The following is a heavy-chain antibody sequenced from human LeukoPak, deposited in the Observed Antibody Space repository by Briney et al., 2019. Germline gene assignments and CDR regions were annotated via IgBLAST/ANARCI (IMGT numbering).Heavy chain of an antibody. CDR2: IYSGGST. J-gene: IGHJ4*02. CDR3: ARQITLYSSSWYSSGDPVDY. CDR1: GFTVSSNY. Sequence: GGSLRLSCAASGFTVSSNYMSWVRQAPGKGLEWVSVIYSGGSTYYADSVKGRFTISRDNSKNTLYLQMNSLRAEDTAVYYCARQITLYSSSWYSSGDPVDYWGQGTLVTVSS. V-gene: IGHV3-66*04. D-gene: IGHD6-13*01.